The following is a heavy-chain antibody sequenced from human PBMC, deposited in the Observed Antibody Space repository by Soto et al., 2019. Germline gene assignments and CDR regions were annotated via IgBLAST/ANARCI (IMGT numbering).Heavy chain of an antibody. J-gene: IGHJ4*02. CDR3: ARYCNGGACYSASLDY. Sequence: GGSLRLSCAASPFTFRSYSMHWVRQAPGKGLEWVTSISYDGSKESYADSVKGRFAVSSDNSKNTLCLQMNSLRPEDTAVYYCARYCNGGACYSASLDYWGQGTQVTVSS. CDR2: ISYDGSKE. D-gene: IGHD2-15*01. CDR1: PFTFRSYS. V-gene: IGHV3-30*09.